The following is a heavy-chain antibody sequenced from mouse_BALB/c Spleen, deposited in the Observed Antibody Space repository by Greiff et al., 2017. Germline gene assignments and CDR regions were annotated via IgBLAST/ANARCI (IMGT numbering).Heavy chain of an antibody. D-gene: IGHD2-4*01. J-gene: IGHJ3*01. Sequence: EVKLMESGGGLVKPGGSLKLSCAASGFTFSDYYMYWVRQTPEKRLEWVATISDGGSYTYYPDSVKGRFTISRDNAKNNLYLQMSSLKSEDTAMYYCARDRAMITSFAYWGQGTLVTVSA. CDR3: ARDRAMITSFAY. V-gene: IGHV5-4*02. CDR2: ISDGGSYT. CDR1: GFTFSDYY.